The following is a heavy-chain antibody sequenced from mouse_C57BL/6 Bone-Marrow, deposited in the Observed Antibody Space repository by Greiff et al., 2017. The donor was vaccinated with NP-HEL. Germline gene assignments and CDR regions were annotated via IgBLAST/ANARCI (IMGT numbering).Heavy chain of an antibody. Sequence: QVQLQQSGAELVRPGTSVKVSCKASGYAFTNYLIEWVKQRPGQGLEWIGVINPGSGGTNYNEKFKGKATLTADKSSSTAYMQLSSLTSEDSAVYFCARSGTEDAMDYWGQGTSVTVSS. D-gene: IGHD4-1*01. V-gene: IGHV1-54*01. CDR1: GYAFTNYL. CDR2: INPGSGGT. J-gene: IGHJ4*01. CDR3: ARSGTEDAMDY.